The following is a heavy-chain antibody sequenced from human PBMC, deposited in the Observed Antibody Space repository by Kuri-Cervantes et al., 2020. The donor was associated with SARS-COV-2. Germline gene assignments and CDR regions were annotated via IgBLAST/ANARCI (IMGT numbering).Heavy chain of an antibody. CDR1: GFTFTSYW. CDR3: ARARAGGGRPVGNYYYYYGMDV. V-gene: IGHV3-74*01. D-gene: IGHD2-15*01. J-gene: IGHJ6*02. Sequence: GGSRRLSCQASGFTFTSYWMPRVRQAPGKGLVWVARINSDGSGTSYADTVKGQITISRDKAKETLYLQMNSLRAADTAVSYCARARAGGGRPVGNYYYYYGMDVWGQGTTVTVSS. CDR2: INSDGSGT.